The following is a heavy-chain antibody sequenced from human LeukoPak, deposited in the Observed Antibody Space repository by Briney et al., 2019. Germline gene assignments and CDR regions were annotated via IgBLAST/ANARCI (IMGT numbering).Heavy chain of an antibody. CDR1: GYIFTGYY. Sequence: ASVKVSCKSSGYIFTGYYLHWVRQAPGQGLEWMGWINPNSGGTNYARKFQGWVTMSRDTSISTAYMELNRLRSDDTAVYYCARVIASSGWYSGAFDIWGQGTMVTVSS. V-gene: IGHV1-2*04. J-gene: IGHJ3*02. D-gene: IGHD6-19*01. CDR3: ARVIASSGWYSGAFDI. CDR2: INPNSGGT.